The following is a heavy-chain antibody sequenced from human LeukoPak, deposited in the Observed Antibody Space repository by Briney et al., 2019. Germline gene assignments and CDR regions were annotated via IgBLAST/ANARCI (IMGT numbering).Heavy chain of an antibody. Sequence: GGSLRLSCAASGFTFSSYWMSWVRRAPGKGLEWVANIKQDGSGKYYVDSVKGRFTISRDNAKNSLYLQMNSLRAEDTAVYYCAKDLFNIAVAGIVWGQGTLVTVSS. CDR1: GFTFSSYW. D-gene: IGHD6-19*01. V-gene: IGHV3-7*01. CDR2: IKQDGSGK. J-gene: IGHJ4*02. CDR3: AKDLFNIAVAGIV.